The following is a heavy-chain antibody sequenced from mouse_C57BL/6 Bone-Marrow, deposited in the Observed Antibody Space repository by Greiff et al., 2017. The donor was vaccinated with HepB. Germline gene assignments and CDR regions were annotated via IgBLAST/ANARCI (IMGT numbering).Heavy chain of an antibody. D-gene: IGHD2-3*01. CDR2: FYPGSGSI. CDR3: ARHEGIYDGYPAWFAY. J-gene: IGHJ3*01. CDR1: GYTFTEYT. Sequence: QVQLQQSGAGLVKPGASVKLSCKASGYTFTEYTIHWVKQRSGQGLEWIGWFYPGSGSIKYNEKFKDKATLTADKSSSTVYMELSRLTSEDSAVYFCARHEGIYDGYPAWFAYWGQGTLVTVSA. V-gene: IGHV1-62-2*01.